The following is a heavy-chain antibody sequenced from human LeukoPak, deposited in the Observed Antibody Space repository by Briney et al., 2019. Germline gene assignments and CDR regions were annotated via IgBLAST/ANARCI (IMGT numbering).Heavy chain of an antibody. CDR3: ARTSDTAPYDYVWGSYRYTYDY. J-gene: IGHJ4*02. CDR1: GFTFSSYG. CDR2: ISGSGGST. V-gene: IGHV3-23*01. Sequence: PGGLRLSCAASGFTFSSYGMSWVRQAPGKGLEWVSAISGSGGSTYYADSVKGRFPISRDNAKNSLYLQMNSLRAEDTAVYYCARTSDTAPYDYVWGSYRYTYDYWGQGTLVTVSS. D-gene: IGHD3-16*02.